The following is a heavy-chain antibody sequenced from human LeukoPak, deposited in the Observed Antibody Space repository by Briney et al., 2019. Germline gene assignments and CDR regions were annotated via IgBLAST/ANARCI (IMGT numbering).Heavy chain of an antibody. J-gene: IGHJ2*01. CDR3: AKNRAGYNWYFDL. CDR2: IKQDGSDK. V-gene: IGHV3-7*03. D-gene: IGHD3-9*01. CDR1: GFTFSAYW. Sequence: GGSLRLSCAASGFTFSAYWMSWVRQAPGKGLEWVANIKQDGSDKYYVDSVKGRFTISRDNAKNSLYLQMNSLRAEDTAVYYCAKNRAGYNWYFDLWGRGTLVTVSS.